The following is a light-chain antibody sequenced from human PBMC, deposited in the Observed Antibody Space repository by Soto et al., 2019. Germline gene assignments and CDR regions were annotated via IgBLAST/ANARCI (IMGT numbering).Light chain of an antibody. CDR2: EVS. J-gene: IGLJ1*01. CDR3: SSYAGSNNYV. CDR1: SSDVGAYNY. V-gene: IGLV2-8*01. Sequence: QSVLTQPASVSGPPGQSITISCTGTSSDVGAYNYVSWYQQHPGKAPKLMIYEVSKRPSGVPDRFSGSKSGNTASLTVSGLQVEDEADYYCSSYAGSNNYVFGTGTKVTVL.